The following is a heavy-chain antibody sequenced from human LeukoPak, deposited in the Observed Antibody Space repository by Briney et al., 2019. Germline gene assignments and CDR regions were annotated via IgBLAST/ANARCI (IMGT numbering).Heavy chain of an antibody. V-gene: IGHV3-48*01. D-gene: IGHD5-18*01. CDR1: GFTFSSYS. J-gene: IGHJ4*02. CDR2: ISSSSSTI. Sequence: GGSLRLSCAASGFTFSSYSMNWVRQAPGKGLEWVSYISSSSSTIYYADSVKGRFTISRDNAKNSLYLQMNSLRAEGTAVYYCAKDCVDTAIRGPFDYWGQGTLVTVSS. CDR3: AKDCVDTAIRGPFDY.